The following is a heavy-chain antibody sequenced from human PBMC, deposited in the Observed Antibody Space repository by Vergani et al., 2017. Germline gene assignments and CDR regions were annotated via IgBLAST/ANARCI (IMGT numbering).Heavy chain of an antibody. V-gene: IGHV4-39*01. CDR3: ARLNGDYMRLSEY. Sequence: QLQLQESDPGLVKPSETLSLTCTVSGGSIRSTFYYWGWIRQPPGKALEWIGTIYYSGSTYYNPSLKSRVTISVDTSKNQFSLKLNSVTAADTAVYYCARLNGDYMRLSEYWGQGTLVAVSS. CDR2: IYYSGST. J-gene: IGHJ4*02. CDR1: GGSIRSTFYY. D-gene: IGHD4-17*01.